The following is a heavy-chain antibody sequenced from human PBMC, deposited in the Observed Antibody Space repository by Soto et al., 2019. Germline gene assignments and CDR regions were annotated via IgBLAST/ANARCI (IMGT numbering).Heavy chain of an antibody. D-gene: IGHD6-13*01. CDR1: GGSVSSSRW. Sequence: QVQLQESGPGLVKPSGTLSLTCSVSGGSVSSSRWWSWVRQHPGKGLEWIGEMYHSGTTNYNPSLKSRVTISVDKSKNQFSLKVASVTAADTAIYYCASAAAAARTQWFDPWGQGTLVTVSS. J-gene: IGHJ5*02. CDR2: MYHSGTT. CDR3: ASAAAAARTQWFDP. V-gene: IGHV4-4*02.